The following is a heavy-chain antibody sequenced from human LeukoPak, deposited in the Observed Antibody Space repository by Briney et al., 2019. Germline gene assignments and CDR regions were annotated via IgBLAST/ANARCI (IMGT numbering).Heavy chain of an antibody. CDR1: GFTFSSYW. D-gene: IGHD3-10*01. V-gene: IGHV3-7*01. J-gene: IGHJ6*03. Sequence: QAGGSLRLSCAASGFTFSSYWMSWVRQAPGKGLEWVANIKQDGSEKYYVDSVKGRFTISRDNAKNSLYLQMNSLRAEDTAVYYCARFMVRGVIHYYYYTDVWGKGTTVTVSS. CDR3: ARFMVRGVIHYYYYTDV. CDR2: IKQDGSEK.